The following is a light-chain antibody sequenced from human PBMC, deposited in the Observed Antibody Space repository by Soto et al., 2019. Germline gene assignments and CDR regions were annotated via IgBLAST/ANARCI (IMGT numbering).Light chain of an antibody. J-gene: IGLJ2*01. Sequence: QSALTQPPFASGSPGQSVTISCTGTSSDVGGYNFVSWYQQHPGKAPRLMIFDVNNRPSGVSTRFSGSKSGNTASLTISGLQAEDEADYYCCSYSGSNTIVVFGGGTKLTVL. V-gene: IGLV2-14*03. CDR2: DVN. CDR3: CSYSGSNTIVV. CDR1: SSDVGGYNF.